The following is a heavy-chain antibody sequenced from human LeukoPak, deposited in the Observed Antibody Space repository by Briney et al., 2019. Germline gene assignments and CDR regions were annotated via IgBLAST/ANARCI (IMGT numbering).Heavy chain of an antibody. CDR1: RFPFSNYR. J-gene: IGHJ3*02. Sequence: GGSLRLSCVASRFPFSNYRMNWVRQTPGQGLEWIAHISNNGDIIYDADSVKGRFTVSRDNAQNSLYLQMNSLRAEDSSVYYCARPTTVTTISADAFDIWGQGTMVTVSS. V-gene: IGHV3-48*04. D-gene: IGHD4-17*01. CDR3: ARPTTVTTISADAFDI. CDR2: ISNNGDII.